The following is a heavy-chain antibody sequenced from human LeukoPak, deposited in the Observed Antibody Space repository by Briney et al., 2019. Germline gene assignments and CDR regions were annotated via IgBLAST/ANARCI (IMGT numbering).Heavy chain of an antibody. CDR1: GYTFTSYG. V-gene: IGHV1-18*01. CDR3: ARVSGITMVRGAIGR. D-gene: IGHD3-10*01. CDR2: ISAYNGNT. Sequence: ASVTVSCKTSGYTFTSYGMSWVRQAPRQGLEWMGWISAYNGNTNYAQKFQGRVTMTTDTFMSTAYMELRSLRSDDTAAYYCARVSGITMVRGAIGRWGEGTLVTVSS. J-gene: IGHJ4*02.